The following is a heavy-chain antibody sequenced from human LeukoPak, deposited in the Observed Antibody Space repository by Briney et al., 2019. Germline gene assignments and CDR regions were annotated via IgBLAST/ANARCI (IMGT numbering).Heavy chain of an antibody. Sequence: GGSLRLSCTVSGFTVSSNSMSWVREAPGEGLEWVSLIYSDNTHYSDSVKGRFTISRDNPKNTLYLQMNSLRAEDTAVYYCARRAGAYSHPYDYWGQGTLVTVS. CDR2: IYSDNT. J-gene: IGHJ4*02. CDR3: ARRAGAYSHPYDY. D-gene: IGHD4/OR15-4a*01. V-gene: IGHV3-53*01. CDR1: GFTVSSNS.